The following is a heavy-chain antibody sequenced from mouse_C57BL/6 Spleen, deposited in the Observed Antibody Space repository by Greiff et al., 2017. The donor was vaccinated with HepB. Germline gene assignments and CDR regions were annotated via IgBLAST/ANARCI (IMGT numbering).Heavy chain of an antibody. V-gene: IGHV5-17*01. J-gene: IGHJ3*01. CDR3: ARPDPAWFAY. Sequence: EVKVEESGGGLVKPGGSLKLSCAASGFTFSDYGMHWVRQAPEKGLEWVAYISSGSSTIYYADTVKGRFTISRDNAKNTLFLQMTSLRSEDTAMYYCARPDPAWFAYWGQGTLVTVSA. CDR1: GFTFSDYG. CDR2: ISSGSSTI.